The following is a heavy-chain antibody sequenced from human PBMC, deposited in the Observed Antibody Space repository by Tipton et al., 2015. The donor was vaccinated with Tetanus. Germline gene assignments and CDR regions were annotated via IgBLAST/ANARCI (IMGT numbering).Heavy chain of an antibody. D-gene: IGHD3-10*01. V-gene: IGHV4-30-2*01. CDR1: GALLTTGGYS. CDR2: IYDSGST. J-gene: IGHJ6*02. CDR3: ARVKGTYNHYGLYV. Sequence: TLSLTCNVTGALLTTGGYSWGWIRQPPGQGLEWIGYIYDSGSTYYNPSLKSRVTISEDRSKNQISLRLRSVTAADTAVYYCARVKGTYNHYGLYVWGQGTTVTVAS.